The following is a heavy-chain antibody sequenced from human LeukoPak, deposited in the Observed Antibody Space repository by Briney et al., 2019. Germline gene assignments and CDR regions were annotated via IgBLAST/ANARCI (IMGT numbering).Heavy chain of an antibody. CDR1: GFTFSSYG. D-gene: IGHD3-22*01. CDR2: IRYDGSNK. J-gene: IGHJ4*02. V-gene: IGHV3-30*02. Sequence: GGSLRLSCAASGFTFSSYGMHWVRQAPGKGLEWVAFIRYDGSNKYYADSVKGRFTISRDNSKNTLYLQMNSLRAKDTAVYYCAKGAPYYYDSSGYSPPNYFDYWGQGTLVTVSS. CDR3: AKGAPYYYDSSGYSPPNYFDY.